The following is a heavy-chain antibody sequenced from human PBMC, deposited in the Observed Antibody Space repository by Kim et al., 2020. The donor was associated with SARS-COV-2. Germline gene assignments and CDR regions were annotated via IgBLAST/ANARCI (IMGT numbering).Heavy chain of an antibody. V-gene: IGHV1-69*01. D-gene: IGHD2-15*01. CDR3: ARGGDTVVTPFDY. Sequence: YAKKFQGRGTITADGSTSTAYMELSGLRSEDTAVYYCARGGDTVVTPFDYWGQGTLVTVSS. J-gene: IGHJ4*02.